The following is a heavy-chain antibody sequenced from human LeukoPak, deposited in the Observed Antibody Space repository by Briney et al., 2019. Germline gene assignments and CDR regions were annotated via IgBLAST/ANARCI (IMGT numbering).Heavy chain of an antibody. CDR3: ARLLAAPYYINF. J-gene: IGHJ4*02. CDR2: IHPGDSGA. CDR1: GYSFTTYL. V-gene: IGHV5-51*01. Sequence: PGESLKISCKGSGYSFTTYLIAWVRQMPGKGLEWMGIIHPGDSGARYSPSFQGQVSISVDTSIDTAYLQWSSVKASDTAMYYCARLLAAPYYINFWGQGTLVTVSS. D-gene: IGHD6-25*01.